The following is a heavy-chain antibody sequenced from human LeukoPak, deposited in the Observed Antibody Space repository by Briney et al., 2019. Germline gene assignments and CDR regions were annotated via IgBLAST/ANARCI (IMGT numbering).Heavy chain of an antibody. Sequence: PSETLSLTCAVYGRSFSGYYWSWIRQPPGKGLEWIGEINHSGSTNYNPSLKSRVTISVDTSKNQFSLKLSSVTAADTAVYYCARGRQQYIDYWGQGTLVTVSS. V-gene: IGHV4-34*01. CDR3: ARGRQQYIDY. CDR2: INHSGST. D-gene: IGHD4-4*01. J-gene: IGHJ4*02. CDR1: GRSFSGYY.